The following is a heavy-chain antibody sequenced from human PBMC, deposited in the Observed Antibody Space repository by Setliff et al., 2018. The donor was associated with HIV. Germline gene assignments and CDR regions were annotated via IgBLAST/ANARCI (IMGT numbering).Heavy chain of an antibody. CDR1: GNSSVTNYF. D-gene: IGHD3-9*01. Sequence: KPSETLSLTCTILGNSSVTNYFWGWIRAPADKGLEWIGHIAASGDPNYNTSLKSRLSMSVHTSKNQISLSLTSVSAADPAVYFCVRGRIDTYWDYFKEYFFNYIDVWGQGTTVTVS. J-gene: IGHJ6*03. CDR2: IAASGDP. CDR3: VRGRIDTYWDYFKEYFFNYIDV. V-gene: IGHV4-4*07.